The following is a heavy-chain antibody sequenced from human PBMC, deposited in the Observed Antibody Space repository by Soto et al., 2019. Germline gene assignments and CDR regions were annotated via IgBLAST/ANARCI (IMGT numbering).Heavy chain of an antibody. J-gene: IGHJ4*02. V-gene: IGHV4-34*01. Sequence: QVQLQQWGAGLLKPSETLSPTCAVYGGSFSGYYWSWIRQPPGKGLEWIGEINHSGSTNYNPSLKSRVTISVDTSKNQFSLKLSSVTAADTAVFHCARGLSDKSIDYWGQGTLVTVSS. CDR1: GGSFSGYY. CDR3: ARGLSDKSIDY. CDR2: INHSGST. D-gene: IGHD3-22*01.